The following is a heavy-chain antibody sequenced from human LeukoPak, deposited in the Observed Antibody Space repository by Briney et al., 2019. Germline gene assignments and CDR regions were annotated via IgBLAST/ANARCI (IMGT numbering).Heavy chain of an antibody. J-gene: IGHJ4*02. CDR1: GFTFSSYE. V-gene: IGHV3-48*03. D-gene: IGHD4-23*01. CDR2: ISSSGSTI. Sequence: AGGSLRLSCAASGFTFSSYEMNWVRQAPGKGLEWVSYISSSGSTIFYADSVKGRFTISRDNAKNSLYLQTNSLRAEDTAVYYCARGRSGNLIDYWGQGTLVTVSS. CDR3: ARGRSGNLIDY.